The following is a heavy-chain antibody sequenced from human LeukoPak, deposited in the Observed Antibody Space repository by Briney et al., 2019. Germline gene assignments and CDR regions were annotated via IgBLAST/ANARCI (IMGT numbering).Heavy chain of an antibody. J-gene: IGHJ3*02. CDR2: IYYSGST. V-gene: IGHV4-39*07. D-gene: IGHD6-13*01. CDR1: GGSISSSTYY. CDR3: ARGGSSNWDAFDI. Sequence: SETLSLTCTVSGGSISSSTYYWAWIRQPPGKGLEWIGSIYYSGSTYYNPSLKSRVTISVDTSKNQFSLKLSSVTAADTAVYYCARGGSSNWDAFDIWGQGTVVTVSS.